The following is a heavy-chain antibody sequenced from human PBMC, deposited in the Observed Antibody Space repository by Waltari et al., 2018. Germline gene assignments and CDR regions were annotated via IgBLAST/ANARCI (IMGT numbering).Heavy chain of an antibody. Sequence: EVQLVESGGGLVKPGGSLRLSCSASGFTFSSYTLTWVRQAPGKGLEWGSSISSSSSYIYYADSVKGRFTISRDNAKNSLYLQMNSLRAEDTAVYYCARVPGLGYFDYWGQGTLVTVSS. V-gene: IGHV3-21*01. J-gene: IGHJ4*02. CDR3: ARVPGLGYFDY. D-gene: IGHD3-16*01. CDR2: ISSSSSYI. CDR1: GFTFSSYT.